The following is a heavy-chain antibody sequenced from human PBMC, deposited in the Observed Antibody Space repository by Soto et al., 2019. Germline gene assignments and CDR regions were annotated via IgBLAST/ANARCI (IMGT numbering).Heavy chain of an antibody. D-gene: IGHD2-2*01. CDR3: ARHWGYCISTSCYVYYYYGMDV. CDR1: GDSISSSNYH. J-gene: IGHJ6*02. Sequence: PSETLSLTCTVSGDSISSSNYHWAWIRQPPGKGLEWIGSIYYSGNTYYNSSLKSRVTLFVDTSKSQFSLKLRSVTAADTAVYYCARHWGYCISTSCYVYYYYGMDVWGQGTTVTVSS. CDR2: IYYSGNT. V-gene: IGHV4-39*01.